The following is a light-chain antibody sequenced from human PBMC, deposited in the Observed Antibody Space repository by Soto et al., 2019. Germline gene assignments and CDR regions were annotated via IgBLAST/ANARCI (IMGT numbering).Light chain of an antibody. CDR1: TSDVSIYNY. Sequence: QSALTQPASVSGSPGQSSTISCTGTTSDVSIYNYVSWYQQHPGKAPKLMIYEVSNRPSGVSNRFSGSKSGNTASLTISGLQAEDETDYYCFSYTSSGTYVFGTGTKVTVL. CDR3: FSYTSSGTYV. J-gene: IGLJ1*01. CDR2: EVS. V-gene: IGLV2-14*01.